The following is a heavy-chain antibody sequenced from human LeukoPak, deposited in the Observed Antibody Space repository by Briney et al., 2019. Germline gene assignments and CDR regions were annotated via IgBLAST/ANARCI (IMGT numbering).Heavy chain of an antibody. D-gene: IGHD3-22*01. CDR3: ARYYDSSGYYYADY. Sequence: SETLSLTCTVSGGSISSSSYYWGWIRQPPGKGLEWIGSIYYSGSTYYNPSLKSRVTISVDTSKNQFSLKLSSVTAADTAVYYCARYYDSSGYYYADYWGQGTLVTVSS. V-gene: IGHV4-39*01. CDR1: GGSISSSSYY. J-gene: IGHJ4*02. CDR2: IYYSGST.